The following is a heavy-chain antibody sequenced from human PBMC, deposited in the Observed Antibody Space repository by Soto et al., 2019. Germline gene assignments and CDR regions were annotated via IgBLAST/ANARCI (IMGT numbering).Heavy chain of an antibody. CDR1: GGPLRYYY. CDR3: ASYSRGEQLVVS. Sequence: SETPSPTRPVPGGPLRYYYRSWIPQPPGKGLEWIGYIYYSGSTNYNPSLKSRVTISVDTSKNQFSLKLSSVTAADTAVYYCASYSRGEQLVVSWGQGTLVTVSS. CDR2: IYYSGST. J-gene: IGHJ5*02. V-gene: IGHV4-59*01. D-gene: IGHD6-6*01.